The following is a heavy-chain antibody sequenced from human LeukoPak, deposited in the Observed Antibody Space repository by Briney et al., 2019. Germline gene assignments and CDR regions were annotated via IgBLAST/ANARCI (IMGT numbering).Heavy chain of an antibody. CDR2: IYPADSDT. Sequence: GESLKISCQVSGYIFTHYWIGWVRQMPGKGLESMGIIYPADSDTTYSPSFQGQVTISADKSISTVYLQWSSLKATDTAMYYCARQSRDGSKTRGYYFDYWGQGTLVTVSS. D-gene: IGHD3-10*01. J-gene: IGHJ4*02. CDR3: ARQSRDGSKTRGYYFDY. CDR1: GYIFTHYW. V-gene: IGHV5-51*01.